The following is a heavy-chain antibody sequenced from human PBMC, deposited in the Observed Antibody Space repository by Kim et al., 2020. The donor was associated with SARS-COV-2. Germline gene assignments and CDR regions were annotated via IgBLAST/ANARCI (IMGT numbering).Heavy chain of an antibody. CDR3: ARTYCGGDCYFVTSYWYFDL. Sequence: SETLSLTCTVSGGSISSSSYYWGWIRQPPGKGLEWIGSIYYSGSTYYNPSLKSRVTISVDTSKNQFSLKLSSVTAADTAVYYCARTYCGGDCYFVTSYWYFDLWGRGTLVTVSS. D-gene: IGHD2-21*02. CDR2: IYYSGST. J-gene: IGHJ2*01. CDR1: GGSISSSSYY. V-gene: IGHV4-39*01.